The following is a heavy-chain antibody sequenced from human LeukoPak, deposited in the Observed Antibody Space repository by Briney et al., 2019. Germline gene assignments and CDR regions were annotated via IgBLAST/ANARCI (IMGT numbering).Heavy chain of an antibody. V-gene: IGHV3-9*01. CDR3: DRRGYDILTGYYTDFDY. D-gene: IGHD3-9*01. Sequence: PGRSLRLSCAASGFTFDDYAMHWVRQAPGKGLEWVSGISWNSGSIGYGDSVKGRFTISRGNAKNSLYVQMNSLRPEDTALYYCDRRGYDILTGYYTDFDYWGQGTLVTVSS. J-gene: IGHJ4*02. CDR1: GFTFDDYA. CDR2: ISWNSGSI.